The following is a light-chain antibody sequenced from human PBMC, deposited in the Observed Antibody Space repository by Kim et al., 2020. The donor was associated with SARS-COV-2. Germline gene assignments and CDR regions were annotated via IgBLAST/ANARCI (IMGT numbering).Light chain of an antibody. J-gene: IGLJ3*02. CDR2: GNS. CDR3: QSYDSSLSGPNWV. CDR1: SSNIGAGYD. V-gene: IGLV1-40*01. Sequence: VPISCTGSSSNIGAGYDVHWYQQLPGTAPKLLIYGNSNRPSGVPDRFSGSKSGTSASLAITGLQAEDEADYYCQSYDSSLSGPNWVFGGGTQLTVL.